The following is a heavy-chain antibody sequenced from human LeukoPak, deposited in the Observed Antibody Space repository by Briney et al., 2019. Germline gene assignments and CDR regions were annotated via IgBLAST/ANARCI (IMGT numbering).Heavy chain of an antibody. D-gene: IGHD3-10*01. J-gene: IGHJ4*02. CDR2: INPNTGGT. Sequence: ASVKVSCKASGYTFTGYYMHWVRQAPGQGLEWMGWINPNTGGTNYAQKFQGRVTMTRDTSISTAYMELSRLGSDDTAVYYCARPHGSGSSADAGYWGQGTLVTVSS. CDR1: GYTFTGYY. CDR3: ARPHGSGSSADAGY. V-gene: IGHV1-2*02.